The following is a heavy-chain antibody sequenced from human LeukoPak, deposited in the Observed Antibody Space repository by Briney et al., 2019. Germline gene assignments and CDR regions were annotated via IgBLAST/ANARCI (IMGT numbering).Heavy chain of an antibody. Sequence: SVKYSCKASGSTFSSSAIQWVRQARGQRLEWKGWIVVGSGNTNYAQRFQERVTLTRDMSTATAYLELSSLRSEDTAVYYCASKKYSGSYWPSPDYWGQGTLVTVSS. CDR3: ASKKYSGSYWPSPDY. CDR2: IVVGSGNT. J-gene: IGHJ4*02. CDR1: GSTFSSSA. V-gene: IGHV1-58*02. D-gene: IGHD1-26*01.